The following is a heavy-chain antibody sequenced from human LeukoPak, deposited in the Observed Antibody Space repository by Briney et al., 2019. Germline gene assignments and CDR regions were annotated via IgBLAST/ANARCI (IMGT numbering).Heavy chain of an antibody. J-gene: IGHJ4*02. Sequence: GGSLRLSCAASGFTFSSYSMNWVRQAPGKGLEWVSSISSSSSYIYYADSMKGRFTISRDNAKNSLYLQMNSLRAEDTAVYYCARGPWEYYFDYWGQGTLVTVSS. D-gene: IGHD1-26*01. CDR2: ISSSSSYI. CDR1: GFTFSSYS. CDR3: ARGPWEYYFDY. V-gene: IGHV3-21*01.